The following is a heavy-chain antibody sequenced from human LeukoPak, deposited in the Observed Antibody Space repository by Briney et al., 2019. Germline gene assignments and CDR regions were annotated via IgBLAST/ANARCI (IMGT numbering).Heavy chain of an antibody. D-gene: IGHD3-16*01. J-gene: IGHJ4*02. Sequence: SETLSLTCSVSGYSISSGYYWGWIRQPPGKGLEWIAHMYYSGATYFNPSLKSRVTISVDTSKNQFSLKLTSVIAADTAVYYCARRLRGGPFDDWGQGTLVTVSS. CDR1: GYSISSGYY. CDR3: ARRLRGGPFDD. V-gene: IGHV4-38-2*02. CDR2: MYYSGAT.